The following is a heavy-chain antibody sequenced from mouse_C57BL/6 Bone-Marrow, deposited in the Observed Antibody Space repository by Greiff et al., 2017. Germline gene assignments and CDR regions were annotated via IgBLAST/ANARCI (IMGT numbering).Heavy chain of an antibody. J-gene: IGHJ2*01. CDR3: TSPDY. V-gene: IGHV1-15*01. Sequence: LVESGAELVRPGASVTLSCKASGYTFTDYEMHWVKQTPVHGLEWIGAIDPETGGTAYHQKFKGKAILTADKSSSTAYMELRSLTSEDSAVYYCTSPDYWGQGTTLTVSS. CDR1: GYTFTDYE. CDR2: IDPETGGT.